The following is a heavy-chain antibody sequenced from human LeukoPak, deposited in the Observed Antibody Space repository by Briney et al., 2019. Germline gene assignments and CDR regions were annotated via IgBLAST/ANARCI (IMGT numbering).Heavy chain of an antibody. CDR3: ARDSSGYLDY. CDR2: IKQDGSEK. D-gene: IGHD3-22*01. Sequence: AGGSLRLSCAGSGCTFSSYWMSWVRQAPGKGLEWVANIKQDGSEKYYVDSVKGRFTISRDNAKNSLYLQMNSLRAEDTAVYYCARDSSGYLDYWGQGTLVTVSS. J-gene: IGHJ4*02. CDR1: GCTFSSYW. V-gene: IGHV3-7*01.